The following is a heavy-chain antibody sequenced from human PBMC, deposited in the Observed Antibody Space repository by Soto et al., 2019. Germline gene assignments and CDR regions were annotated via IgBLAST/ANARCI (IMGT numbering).Heavy chain of an antibody. Sequence: VASVKVSCKASGYTFTSYAMHWVRQAPGQRLEWMGWINAGNGNTKYSQKFQGRVTITRDTSASTAYMELSSLRSEDTAVYYCASSRITMVPYGMDVWGQGTTVTAP. CDR1: GYTFTSYA. CDR2: INAGNGNT. V-gene: IGHV1-3*01. D-gene: IGHD3-10*01. CDR3: ASSRITMVPYGMDV. J-gene: IGHJ6*02.